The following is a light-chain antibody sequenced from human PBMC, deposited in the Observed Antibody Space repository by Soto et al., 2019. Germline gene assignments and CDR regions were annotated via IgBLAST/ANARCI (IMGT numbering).Light chain of an antibody. CDR2: GTS. Sequence: VLTQSPGTLSLSRGERATLSCRASERIYSAYLGWYQQKPGQAPRLLIYGTSSRATGIPDRFSGSGSGTDFSLTISRLEPEDFAVYYCQQYGSSPITFGQGTRLEIK. CDR1: ERIYSAY. CDR3: QQYGSSPIT. J-gene: IGKJ5*01. V-gene: IGKV3-20*01.